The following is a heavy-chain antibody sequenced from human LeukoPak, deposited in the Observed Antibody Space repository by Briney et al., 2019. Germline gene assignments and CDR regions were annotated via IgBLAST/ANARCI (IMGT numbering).Heavy chain of an antibody. J-gene: IGHJ4*02. V-gene: IGHV3-30*03. CDR1: GFTFSSYN. CDR3: AREKCSSPCLEDYFDY. CDR2: ISYDGRNK. D-gene: IGHD2-2*01. Sequence: GGSLRLSCAASGFTFSSYNMNWVRQAPGKGLEWVAVISYDGRNKYYADSVRGRFTISRDNSKNTLYLQMNSLRAEDTAIYYCAREKCSSPCLEDYFDYWGQGTLVTVSS.